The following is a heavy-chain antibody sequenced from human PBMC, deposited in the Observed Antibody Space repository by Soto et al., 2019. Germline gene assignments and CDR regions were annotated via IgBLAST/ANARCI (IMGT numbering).Heavy chain of an antibody. J-gene: IGHJ4*02. CDR1: GFTFSTYG. D-gene: IGHD5-18*01. CDR3: AKGFSYSVIDY. V-gene: IGHV3-30*18. CDR2: ISYDGSNK. Sequence: QVPLVESGGGVVQPGRSLRLSCAASGFTFSTYGMHWVRQAPGKGLGWVAVISYDGSNKYYADSVKGRFTISRDNSKNTLYLQMSGLRAEDTAVYYCAKGFSYSVIDYWGQGTLVTVSS.